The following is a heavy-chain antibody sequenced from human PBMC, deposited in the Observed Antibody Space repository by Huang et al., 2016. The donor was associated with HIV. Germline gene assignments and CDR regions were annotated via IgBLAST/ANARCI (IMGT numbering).Heavy chain of an antibody. V-gene: IGHV4-61*02. Sequence: QVQLQESGPGMVKPSQTLSLKCSVSGGSISSGNYYWSWVRQSAGKGLEWIGRIYTSGTTTYNPSLESRVTISIDASENKLSLKLTSVTAADTAVYYCLRWFAPWGQGILVTVSS. CDR1: GGSISSGNYY. CDR3: LRWFAP. J-gene: IGHJ5*02. CDR2: IYTSGTT.